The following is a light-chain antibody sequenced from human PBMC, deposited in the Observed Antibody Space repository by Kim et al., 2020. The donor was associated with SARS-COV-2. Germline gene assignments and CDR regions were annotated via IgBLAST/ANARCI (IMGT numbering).Light chain of an antibody. J-gene: IGKJ4*01. Sequence: EIVLTQSPATLSLSPGERATLSCRASQSVSSYLAWYQQKPGQAPRLLIYDASNRATGIPARFSGSGSGTDFTLTISSLEPEDFAVYYCQQRGTFGGGTQVDIK. CDR3: QQRGT. CDR2: DAS. V-gene: IGKV3-11*01. CDR1: QSVSSY.